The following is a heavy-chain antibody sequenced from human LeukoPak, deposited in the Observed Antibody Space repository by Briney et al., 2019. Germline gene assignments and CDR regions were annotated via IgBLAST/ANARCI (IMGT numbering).Heavy chain of an antibody. D-gene: IGHD1-26*01. CDR3: ARGLDTYKSGVD. J-gene: IGHJ4*02. CDR2: INHSGST. CDR1: GGSFSGYY. V-gene: IGHV4-34*01. Sequence: SETLSLTCAVYGGSFSGYYWSWIRQPPGKGLEWIGEINHSGSTNYNPSLKSRVTISVDTSKNQFSLKLSSVTAADTAVYFCARGLDTYKSGVDWGQGTLVTVSS.